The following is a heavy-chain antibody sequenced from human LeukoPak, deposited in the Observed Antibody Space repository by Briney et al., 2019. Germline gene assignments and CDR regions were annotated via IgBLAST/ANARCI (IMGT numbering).Heavy chain of an antibody. CDR2: IYYSGST. V-gene: IGHV4-59*08. J-gene: IGHJ4*02. D-gene: IGHD2-2*01. Sequence: SETLSLTCTVSGGSISSYYWSWIRRPPGKGLEWIGYIYYSGSTNYNPSLKSRVTISVDTSKNQFSLKLSSVTAADTALYYCARLALSSLPGEWGQGTLVTVSS. CDR1: GGSISSYY. CDR3: ARLALSSLPGE.